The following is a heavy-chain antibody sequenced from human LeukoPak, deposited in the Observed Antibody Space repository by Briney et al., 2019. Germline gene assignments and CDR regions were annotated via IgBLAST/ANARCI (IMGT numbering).Heavy chain of an antibody. Sequence: PGGSLRLSCAASGFTFSSYAMSWVRQAPGKGLEWVSFISGSGDSTYYVGSVKGRFTISRDNSKNTLYLQMNSLRAEDTAIYYCARDPYSGSYGDSYYYYMDVWGKGTTVTISS. V-gene: IGHV3-23*01. CDR2: ISGSGDST. J-gene: IGHJ6*03. D-gene: IGHD1-26*01. CDR1: GFTFSSYA. CDR3: ARDPYSGSYGDSYYYYMDV.